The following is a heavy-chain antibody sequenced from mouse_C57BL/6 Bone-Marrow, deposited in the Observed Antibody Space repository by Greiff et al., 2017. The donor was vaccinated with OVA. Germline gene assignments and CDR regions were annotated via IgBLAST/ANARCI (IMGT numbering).Heavy chain of an antibody. D-gene: IGHD2-3*01. CDR1: GFNIKDDY. CDR2: IDPENGDT. CDR3: TTDDGYTGY. Sequence: FQLQQSGAELVRPGASVKLSCTASGFNIKDDYMHWVKQRPEQGLEWIGWIDPENGDTEYASKFQGKATITADTSSNTAYLQLSSLTSEDTAVYYCTTDDGYTGYWGQGTTLTVSS. J-gene: IGHJ2*01. V-gene: IGHV14-4*01.